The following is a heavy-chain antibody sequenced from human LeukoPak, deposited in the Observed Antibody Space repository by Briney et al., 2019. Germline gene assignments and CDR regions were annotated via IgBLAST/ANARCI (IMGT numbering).Heavy chain of an antibody. CDR1: GFTFSSYG. V-gene: IGHV3-30*18. CDR2: ISYDGSNK. CDR3: AKDMNWNEGFDY. D-gene: IGHD1-1*01. J-gene: IGHJ4*02. Sequence: GGSLRLSCAASGFTFSSYGMHWVRQAPGKGLEWVAVISYDGSNKYYADSVKGRFTISRDNSKNTLYLQMNSLRAEDTAVYYCAKDMNWNEGFDYWGQGTLVTVSS.